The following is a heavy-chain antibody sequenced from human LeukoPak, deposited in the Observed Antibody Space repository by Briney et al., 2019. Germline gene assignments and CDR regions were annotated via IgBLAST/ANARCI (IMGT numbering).Heavy chain of an antibody. Sequence: PSEILSLTCTVSDGSITNYDWSWVRQPPGKGLEFIGHVHYSGTANYNPSLRSRVTISIDTSKEHFFLKLKSVTAADTAVYYCARGYGDFRVEGRYFHSWGQGTLVTVSS. CDR2: VHYSGTA. J-gene: IGHJ4*02. V-gene: IGHV4-59*01. D-gene: IGHD4-17*01. CDR3: ARGYGDFRVEGRYFHS. CDR1: DGSITNYD.